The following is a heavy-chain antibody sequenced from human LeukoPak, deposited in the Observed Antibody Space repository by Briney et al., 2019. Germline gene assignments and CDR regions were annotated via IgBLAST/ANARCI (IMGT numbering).Heavy chain of an antibody. Sequence: GGSLRLSCAASGFTFSNYNMNWVRQAPGKGLEWVSSISSSSSYIYYADSVKGRFTISRDNAKNSLYLQMNSLRAEDTAVYYCARLTTTVTTPFDYWGQGTLVTVSS. D-gene: IGHD4-17*01. J-gene: IGHJ4*02. V-gene: IGHV3-21*01. CDR3: ARLTTTVTTPFDY. CDR2: ISSSSSYI. CDR1: GFTFSNYN.